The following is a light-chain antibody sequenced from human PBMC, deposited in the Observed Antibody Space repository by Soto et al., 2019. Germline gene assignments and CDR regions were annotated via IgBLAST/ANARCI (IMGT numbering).Light chain of an antibody. Sequence: QSVLTQPPSASGSPGQSVTISCTGTKNDIGVYDFVSWYQHHPGKAPRLIIYEVVQRPSGVPDRFSGSKSGNTASLTISGLQAEDEADYYGHSYTTSNTRVFGGGTKLTVL. CDR3: HSYTTSNTRV. CDR1: KNDIGVYDF. V-gene: IGLV2-8*01. J-gene: IGLJ3*02. CDR2: EVV.